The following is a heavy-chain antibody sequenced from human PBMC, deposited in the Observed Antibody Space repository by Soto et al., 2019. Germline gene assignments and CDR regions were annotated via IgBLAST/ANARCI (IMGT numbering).Heavy chain of an antibody. D-gene: IGHD1-1*01. CDR1: GFIFENFC. J-gene: IGHJ5*02. CDR3: AKNQGVELVQLATVDWFDP. CDR2: ISGSGFKK. V-gene: IGHV3-23*01. Sequence: GSLRVSCASSGFIFENFCVSLVLQAPGKGLEWISSISGSGFKKYYADSVKGRFTISRDNSKSTVYLELNNLSAEGTAVYHCAKNQGVELVQLATVDWFDPWGQGSVVTVSS.